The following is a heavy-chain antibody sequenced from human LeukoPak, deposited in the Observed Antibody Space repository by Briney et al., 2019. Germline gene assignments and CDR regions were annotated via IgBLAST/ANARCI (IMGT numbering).Heavy chain of an antibody. Sequence: TGGSLRLSCAASGFTVSSNYMSWVRQAPGKGLEWVSVIYSGGSTYYADSVKGRFTISRDNSKHTLYLQMNSLRAEDTAVYYCARSKRIAAAGFNAFDIWGQGTMVTVSS. V-gene: IGHV3-66*01. CDR3: ARSKRIAAAGFNAFDI. CDR2: IYSGGST. D-gene: IGHD6-13*01. J-gene: IGHJ3*02. CDR1: GFTVSSNY.